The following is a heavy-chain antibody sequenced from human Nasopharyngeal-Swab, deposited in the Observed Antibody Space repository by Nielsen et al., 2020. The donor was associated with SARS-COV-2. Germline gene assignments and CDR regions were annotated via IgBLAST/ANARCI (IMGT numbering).Heavy chain of an antibody. D-gene: IGHD2-15*01. J-gene: IGHJ6*02. V-gene: IGHV1-2*04. CDR2: INPNSGGT. Sequence: ASVKVSCKASGYTFTGHYMHWVRQAPGQGLEWMGWINPNSGGTNYAQKFQGWVTMTRDTSISTAYMELSRLRSDDTAVYYCARDLVYSYYYYGMDVWGQGTTVTVSS. CDR3: ARDLVYSYYYYGMDV. CDR1: GYTFTGHY.